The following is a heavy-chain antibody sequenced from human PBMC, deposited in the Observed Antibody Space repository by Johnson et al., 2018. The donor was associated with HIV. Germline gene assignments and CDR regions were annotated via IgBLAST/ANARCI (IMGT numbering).Heavy chain of an antibody. J-gene: IGHJ3*02. V-gene: IGHV3-33*06. D-gene: IGHD3-3*01. CDR3: AKARGITIFGVVNDAFDI. CDR1: GFTFSSYA. Sequence: QVQLVESGGGLVQPGGSLRLSCAASGFTFSSYAMSWVRQAPGKGLEWVAVIWYDGSNKYYADSVKGRFTISRDNSKNTLYLQMNSLRAEDTAVYYCAKARGITIFGVVNDAFDIWGQGTMVTVSS. CDR2: IWYDGSNK.